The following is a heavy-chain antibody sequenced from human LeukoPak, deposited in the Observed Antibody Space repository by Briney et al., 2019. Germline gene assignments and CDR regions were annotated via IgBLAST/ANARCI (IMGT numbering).Heavy chain of an antibody. CDR2: IYSGVPT. CDR3: VQTTGWPGFDY. J-gene: IGHJ4*02. CDR1: GVSISRFH. V-gene: IGHV4-4*09. Sequence: SETLSLTCTTSGVSISRFHWIWLRQPPGKGLEGIGNIYSGVPTYFNPSLKSRVIISVDTSKHQFSLHLTSVTAADTAMYYCVQTTGWPGFDYWGQGILVTVSS. D-gene: IGHD1-1*01.